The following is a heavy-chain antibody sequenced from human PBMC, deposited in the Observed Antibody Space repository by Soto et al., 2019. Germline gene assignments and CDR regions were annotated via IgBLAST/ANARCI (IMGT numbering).Heavy chain of an antibody. CDR3: AKDEYYDILTGYSRSEYFQH. Sequence: PSETLSLTCTVSGGSISSGGYYWSWIRQHPGKGLEWIGYIYYSGSTYYNPSLKSRVTISVDTSKNQFSLKLSSVTAADTAVYYCAKDEYYDILTGYSRSEYFQHWGQGTLVTVSS. CDR2: IYYSGST. D-gene: IGHD3-9*01. V-gene: IGHV4-31*03. CDR1: GGSISSGGYY. J-gene: IGHJ1*01.